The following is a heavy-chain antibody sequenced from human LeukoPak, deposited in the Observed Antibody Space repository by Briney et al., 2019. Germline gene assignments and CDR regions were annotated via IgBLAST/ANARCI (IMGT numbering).Heavy chain of an antibody. Sequence: SETLPLTCTVSGGSISSYYWSWIRQPPGKGLEWIGYIYYSGSTNYNPSLKSRVTISVDTSKNQFSLKLSSVTAADTAVYYCARGDIAVAGNFYFDYWGQGTLVTVSS. J-gene: IGHJ4*02. V-gene: IGHV4-59*08. D-gene: IGHD6-19*01. CDR1: GGSISSYY. CDR2: IYYSGST. CDR3: ARGDIAVAGNFYFDY.